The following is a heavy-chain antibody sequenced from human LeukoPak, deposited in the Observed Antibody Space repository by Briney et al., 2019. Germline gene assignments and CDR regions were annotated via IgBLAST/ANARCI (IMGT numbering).Heavy chain of an antibody. CDR2: IRSKAYSGTT. CDR3: GRAPRPVAWNWFDP. D-gene: IGHD2-15*01. V-gene: IGHV3-49*03. J-gene: IGHJ5*02. CDR1: GFTFADYA. Sequence: GGSLRLSCRTSGFTFADYALSWFRQAPGKGLEWVGFIRSKAYSGTTECAASVKDRFTILRDDSTSIVYLQVKSLKIEDTAVYYCGRAPRPVAWNWFDPWGQGTLVTVSS.